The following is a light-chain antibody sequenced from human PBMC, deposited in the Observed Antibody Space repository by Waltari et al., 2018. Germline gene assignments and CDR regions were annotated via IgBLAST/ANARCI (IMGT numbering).Light chain of an antibody. J-gene: IGKJ4*01. V-gene: IGKV4-1*01. CDR2: WAS. CDR1: QSVLYSSNNKNY. Sequence: DIVMTQSPDSLAVSLGERATINCKSSQSVLYSSNNKNYLAWYQQKPGQPPKLLIYWASTRESGVPDRFSGSGSGTDFTLTISSLQAEDVXVYYCQQYYSTPLTFGGGTKVEIK. CDR3: QQYYSTPLT.